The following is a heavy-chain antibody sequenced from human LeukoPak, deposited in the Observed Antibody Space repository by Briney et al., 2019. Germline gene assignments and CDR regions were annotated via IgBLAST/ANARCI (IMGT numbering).Heavy chain of an antibody. CDR3: ARGRGEVYISSWYELDY. J-gene: IGHJ4*02. CDR1: GYTFTGYY. CDR2: INPNSGGT. D-gene: IGHD6-13*01. V-gene: IGHV1-2*02. Sequence: AAVKVSCKASGYTFTGYYMHWLRQAPGQGLEWMGWINPNSGGTNYAQKFQGRVTTTRDTSISTAYMELSWLTSDDTAVYYCARGRGEVYISSWYELDYWGQGTLVTVSS.